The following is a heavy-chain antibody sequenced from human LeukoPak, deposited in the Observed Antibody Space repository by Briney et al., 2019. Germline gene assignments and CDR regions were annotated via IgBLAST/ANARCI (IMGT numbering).Heavy chain of an antibody. V-gene: IGHV1-2*02. Sequence: GASVKVSCKASGYTFTGYYIHWVRRAPGQGLEWMGWMNPTSGGTNYAEKFQGRVTMTRDTSIITAYMELSSLRSDDTAVYYCAREGYHRPAWFDPWGQGTLVTVSS. CDR2: MNPTSGGT. J-gene: IGHJ5*02. D-gene: IGHD5-18*01. CDR1: GYTFTGYY. CDR3: AREGYHRPAWFDP.